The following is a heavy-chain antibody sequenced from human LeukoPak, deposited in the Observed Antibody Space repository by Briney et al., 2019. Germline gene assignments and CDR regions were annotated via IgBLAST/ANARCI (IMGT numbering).Heavy chain of an antibody. Sequence: GGSLRLSCAASGLTVTSNHMSWVRQAPGKGLEWVSLIKSDGTTEYADSVKGRFTISRDNSKNTFFLQMNSLRVEDTAVYYCARLRRGYWGRGTPVTVSS. CDR2: IKSDGTT. J-gene: IGHJ4*02. CDR1: GLTVTSNH. V-gene: IGHV3-53*05. CDR3: ARLRRGY.